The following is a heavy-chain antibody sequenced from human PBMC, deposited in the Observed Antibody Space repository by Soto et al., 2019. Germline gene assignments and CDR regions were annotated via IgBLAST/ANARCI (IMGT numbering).Heavy chain of an antibody. V-gene: IGHV1-69*13. CDR3: ARHPGGRGYYYGMDV. CDR1: GGTFSSYA. J-gene: IGHJ6*02. CDR2: IIPIFGTV. D-gene: IGHD2-15*01. Sequence: SVKASCKSSGGTFSSYAISCVQQSPGQGLEWMGGIIPIFGTVNYAQKFQGRVTITADESTSTAYMELSSLRSEDTAVYYCARHPGGRGYYYGMDVWGQGTTVTVSS.